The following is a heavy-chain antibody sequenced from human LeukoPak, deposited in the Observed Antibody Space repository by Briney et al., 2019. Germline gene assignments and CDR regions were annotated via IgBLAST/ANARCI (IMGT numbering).Heavy chain of an antibody. J-gene: IGHJ4*02. CDR1: GYTFTSYY. CDR2: INPSGGST. CDR3: ARDGRAVLRYFDWLLSPYYFDY. V-gene: IGHV1-46*01. D-gene: IGHD3-9*01. Sequence: AASVKVSCKASGYTFTSYYMHWVRQAPGRGLEWMGIINPSGGSTSYAQKFQGRVTMTRDTSTSTVYMELSSLRSEDTAVYYCARDGRAVLRYFDWLLSPYYFDYWGQGTLVTVSS.